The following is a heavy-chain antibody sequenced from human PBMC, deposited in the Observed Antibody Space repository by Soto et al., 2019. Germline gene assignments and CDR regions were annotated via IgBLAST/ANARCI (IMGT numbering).Heavy chain of an antibody. V-gene: IGHV3-30*18. J-gene: IGHJ4*02. D-gene: IGHD2-8*01. CDR2: ISYDGSNK. CDR3: AKERGPRVVLMVYATEY. CDR1: GFTFSSYG. Sequence: QVQLVESGGGVVQPGRSLRLSCAASGFTFSSYGMHWVRQAPGKGLEWVAVISYDGSNKYYADSVKGRFTISRDNSKNTLYLQMNSLRAEDTAVYYCAKERGPRVVLMVYATEYWGQGTLVTVSS.